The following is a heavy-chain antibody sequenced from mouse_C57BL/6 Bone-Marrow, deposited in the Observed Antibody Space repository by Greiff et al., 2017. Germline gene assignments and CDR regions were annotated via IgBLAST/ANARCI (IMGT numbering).Heavy chain of an antibody. CDR2: ISSGGSYT. CDR3: ARPYGIYWYFDV. V-gene: IGHV5-6*01. D-gene: IGHD2-1*01. Sequence: EVQVVESGGDLVKPGGSLTLSCAASGFTFSSYGMSWVRQTPDKRLEWVATISSGGSYTYYPDSVTGRFTISRDNAKNTLYLQMSSLKSDDTAMYYCARPYGIYWYFDVWGTGTTVTVSS. CDR1: GFTFSSYG. J-gene: IGHJ1*03.